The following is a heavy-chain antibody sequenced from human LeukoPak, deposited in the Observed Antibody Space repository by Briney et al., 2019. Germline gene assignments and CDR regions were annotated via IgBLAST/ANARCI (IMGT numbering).Heavy chain of an antibody. CDR3: ARRIAAAGVGIVY. D-gene: IGHD6-13*01. CDR1: GHTFTSYD. Sequence: ASVKVSCKASGHTFTSYDINWVRQATGQRLEWMGWMNPDSGNTGYAQKFQGRVTMTRNPSISTAYMELSSLTSEDTAVYYCARRIAAAGVGIVYWGQGTLVTVSS. V-gene: IGHV1-8*01. CDR2: MNPDSGNT. J-gene: IGHJ4*02.